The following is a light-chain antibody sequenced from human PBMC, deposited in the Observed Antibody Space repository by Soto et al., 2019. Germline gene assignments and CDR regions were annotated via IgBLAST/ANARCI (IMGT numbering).Light chain of an antibody. Sequence: QSVLTQPPSVSGAPGQRVTISCTGSSSNIGAGYDVHWYQQLPGTAPKLLIYGNSNRPSGVPDRFSGDKSGTSASLAITGLQAEDEADYYCQSYDSSLSVVFGGGTKLTVL. CDR3: QSYDSSLSVV. J-gene: IGLJ2*01. CDR2: GNS. V-gene: IGLV1-40*01. CDR1: SSNIGAGYD.